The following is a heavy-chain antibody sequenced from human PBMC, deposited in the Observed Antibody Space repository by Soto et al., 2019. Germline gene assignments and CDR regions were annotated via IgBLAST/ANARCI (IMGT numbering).Heavy chain of an antibody. CDR1: GFTFSSYA. D-gene: IGHD1-26*01. V-gene: IGHV3-23*01. Sequence: GGSLRLSCAASGFTFSSYAMSWVRQAPGKGLEWVSSISGSGTNTYYADSVRGRFTTSSDNSKNTLYLQMNSLRVEDTAVYYCAKCSFGGSYYFPFDYWGQGTLVTVSS. CDR2: ISGSGTNT. CDR3: AKCSFGGSYYFPFDY. J-gene: IGHJ4*02.